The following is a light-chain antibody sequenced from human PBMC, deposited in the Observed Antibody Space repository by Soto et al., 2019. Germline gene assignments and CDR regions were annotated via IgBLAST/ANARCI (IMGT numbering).Light chain of an antibody. CDR1: SSDVGGYNY. Sequence: QSALTQPPSASGSPGQSVTISCTGTSSDVGGYNYVSWYQQHPGKAPKLMIYEVSKLPSGVPDRFSGSKSGNTASLTVSGLQAEDEADYYCSSYAGSNNPVVFGGGTQLTVL. CDR3: SSYAGSNNPVV. CDR2: EVS. V-gene: IGLV2-8*01. J-gene: IGLJ2*01.